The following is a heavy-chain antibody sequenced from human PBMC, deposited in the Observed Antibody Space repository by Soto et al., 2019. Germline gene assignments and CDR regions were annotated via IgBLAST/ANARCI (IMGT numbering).Heavy chain of an antibody. D-gene: IGHD4-4*01. CDR1: GDSVASNSAA. V-gene: IGHV6-1*01. Sequence: PSQTLSLTCALSGDSVASNSAAWNWIRQSPSRGLEWLGRTYYRSKWYTDYAESVKSRITINPDTSKNQVSLQLNSVTPEDTAVYYCATQSEDAFDIWGQGTMVTVSS. J-gene: IGHJ3*02. CDR3: ATQSEDAFDI. CDR2: TYYRSKWYT.